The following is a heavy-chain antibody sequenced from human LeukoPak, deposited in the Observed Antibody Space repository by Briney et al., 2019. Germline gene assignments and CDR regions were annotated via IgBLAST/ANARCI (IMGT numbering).Heavy chain of an antibody. Sequence: PGGSLRLSCAASGFTFRSYGMHWVRQAPGKGLEWVAVISFGGSNKYYADSVKGRFTISRDDSKNTLYLQMNSLRAEDTAVYYCAKDYRSWFLDYWGQGTLVTVSS. CDR3: AKDYRSWFLDY. CDR1: GFTFRSYG. V-gene: IGHV3-30*18. D-gene: IGHD6-13*01. CDR2: ISFGGSNK. J-gene: IGHJ4*02.